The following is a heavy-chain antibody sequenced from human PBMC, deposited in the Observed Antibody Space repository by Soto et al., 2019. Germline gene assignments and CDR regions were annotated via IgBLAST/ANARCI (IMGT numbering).Heavy chain of an antibody. CDR1: GFTFSSYA. CDR2: ISDNGGST. Sequence: EVQLLESGGGLIQPGGSLRLSCAASGFTFSSYAMSWVRQAPGKGLEWVSTISDNGGSTYYADSVKGRFTISRDNSXTXXYLQMNSLRAEDTAVYYCAKAVDDSSAYYKRPNDYWGQGTLVTVSS. CDR3: AKAVDDSSAYYKRPNDY. V-gene: IGHV3-23*01. D-gene: IGHD3-22*01. J-gene: IGHJ4*02.